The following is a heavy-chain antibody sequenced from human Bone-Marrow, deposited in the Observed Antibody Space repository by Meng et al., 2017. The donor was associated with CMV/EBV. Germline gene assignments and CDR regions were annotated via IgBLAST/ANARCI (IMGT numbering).Heavy chain of an antibody. CDR3: AKDGATLLEWLPD. J-gene: IGHJ4*02. D-gene: IGHD3-3*01. Sequence: GESLKISCAASGFTFSNYAMSWVRQAPGKGLEWVSAIGGSGGSTYYADSVKGRFTISRDNSMNTLYLQMNSLRAEDTAVYYCAKDGATLLEWLPDWGQGTLVTVSS. V-gene: IGHV3-23*01. CDR1: GFTFSNYA. CDR2: IGGSGGST.